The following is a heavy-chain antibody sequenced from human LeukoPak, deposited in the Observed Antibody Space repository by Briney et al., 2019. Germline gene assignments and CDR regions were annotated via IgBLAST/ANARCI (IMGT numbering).Heavy chain of an antibody. V-gene: IGHV1-69*13. D-gene: IGHD6-13*01. Sequence: SVKVSCKASGYTFTSYYMHWVRQAPGQGLEWMGGIIPIFGTANYAQKFQGRVTITADESTSTAYMELSSLRSEDTAVYYCARHTLAAAGTYYFDYWGQGTLVTVSS. J-gene: IGHJ4*02. CDR2: IIPIFGTA. CDR3: ARHTLAAAGTYYFDY. CDR1: GYTFTSYY.